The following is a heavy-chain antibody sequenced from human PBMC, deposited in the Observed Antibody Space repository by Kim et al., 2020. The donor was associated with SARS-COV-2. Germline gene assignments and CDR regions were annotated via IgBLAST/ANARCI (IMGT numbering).Heavy chain of an antibody. V-gene: IGHV3-30*02. CDR3: AKESDAFDI. CDR2: ERSK. J-gene: IGHJ3*02. Sequence: ERSKCYAGSGKGRFTISRDNSKNVLFLQMDSVRGEDTAVYYCAKESDAFDIWGQGTMVTVSS.